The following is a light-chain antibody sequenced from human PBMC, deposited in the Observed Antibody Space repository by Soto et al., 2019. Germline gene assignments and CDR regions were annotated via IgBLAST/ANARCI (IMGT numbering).Light chain of an antibody. CDR3: SSYTSTSTYVV. CDR2: EVS. CDR1: SSDVGDYNY. Sequence: QSALTQSASVSGSPGQSITIPCTGTSSDVGDYNYVSWYQQHPGKAPKLMIYEVSNRPSGVSNRFSGSKSGNTASLTISGLQAADEADYYCSSYTSTSTYVVFGGGTKLTVL. J-gene: IGLJ2*01. V-gene: IGLV2-14*01.